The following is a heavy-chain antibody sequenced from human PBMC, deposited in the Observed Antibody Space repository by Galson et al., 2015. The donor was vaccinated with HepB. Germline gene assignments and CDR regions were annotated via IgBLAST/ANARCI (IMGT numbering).Heavy chain of an antibody. J-gene: IGHJ2*01. D-gene: IGHD2-2*02. Sequence: SLRLSCAASGFTFSSYAMHWVRQAPGKGLEYVSAISSNGGSTYYADSVKGRFTISRDNSKNTLYLQMSSLRAEDTAVYYCVKDGSVPAAIQVPPLRYFDLWGRGTLVTVSS. CDR1: GFTFSSYA. CDR3: VKDGSVPAAIQVPPLRYFDL. V-gene: IGHV3-64D*06. CDR2: ISSNGGST.